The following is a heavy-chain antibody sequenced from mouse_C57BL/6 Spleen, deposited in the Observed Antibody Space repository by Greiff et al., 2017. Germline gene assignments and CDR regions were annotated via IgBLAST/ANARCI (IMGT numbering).Heavy chain of an antibody. J-gene: IGHJ2*01. CDR3: AREGYYGLFDY. V-gene: IGHV5-16*01. D-gene: IGHD1-2*01. Sequence: EVKLMESEGGLVQPGSSMKLSCTASGFTFSDYYMAWVRQVPEKGLEWVANINYDGSSTYYLDSLKSRFIISRDNAKNILYLQMSSLKSEDTATYYCAREGYYGLFDYWGQGTTLTVSS. CDR2: INYDGSST. CDR1: GFTFSDYY.